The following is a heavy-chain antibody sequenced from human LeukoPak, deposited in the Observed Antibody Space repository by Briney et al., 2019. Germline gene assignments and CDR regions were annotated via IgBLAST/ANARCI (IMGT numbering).Heavy chain of an antibody. CDR3: AFPRAGVPMYYFDY. Sequence: PGGSLRLSCAASGFTFSSYCMHWVRQAPGKGLEWVAVIWYDGSNKYYADSVKGRFTISRDNSKNTLYLQMNSLRAEDTAVYYYAFPRAGVPMYYFDYWGQGTLVTVSS. V-gene: IGHV3-33*01. J-gene: IGHJ4*02. CDR1: GFTFSSYC. CDR2: IWYDGSNK. D-gene: IGHD3-10*01.